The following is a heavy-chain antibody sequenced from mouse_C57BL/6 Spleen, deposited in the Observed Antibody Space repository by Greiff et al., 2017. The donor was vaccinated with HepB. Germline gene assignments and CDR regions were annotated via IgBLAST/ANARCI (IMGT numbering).Heavy chain of an antibody. CDR3: ARDYGNPYYYAMDY. J-gene: IGHJ4*01. Sequence: QLQESGPELVKPGASVKISCKASGYSFTDYNMNWVKQSNGKSLEWIGVINPNYGTTSYNQKFKGKATLTVDQSSSTAYMQLNSLTSEDSAVYYCARDYGNPYYYAMDYWGQGTSVTVSS. V-gene: IGHV1-39*01. D-gene: IGHD2-1*01. CDR2: INPNYGTT. CDR1: GYSFTDYN.